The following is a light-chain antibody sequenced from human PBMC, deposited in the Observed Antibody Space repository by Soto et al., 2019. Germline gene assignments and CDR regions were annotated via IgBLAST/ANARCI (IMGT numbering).Light chain of an antibody. J-gene: IGLJ2*01. CDR1: SSNIGAGYD. V-gene: IGLV1-40*01. CDR3: QSYDSSLSGSKVV. CDR2: GNS. Sequence: QSALTQPPSVSGAPGQRVTISCTGSSSNIGAGYDVHWYQQLPGTAPKLLIYGNSNRPSGVPDRFSGSKSGTSASPAVTGLQAEDEADYYCQSYDSSLSGSKVVFGGGTKLTVL.